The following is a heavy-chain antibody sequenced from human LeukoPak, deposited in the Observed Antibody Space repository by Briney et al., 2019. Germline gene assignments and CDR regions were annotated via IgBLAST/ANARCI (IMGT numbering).Heavy chain of an antibody. J-gene: IGHJ5*02. CDR3: AGGGYYDFWSVYSGWFDP. V-gene: IGHV4-30-4*08. CDR1: GVSISSGDFY. D-gene: IGHD3-3*01. Sequence: SETLSLTCTVSGVSISSGDFYWSWIRQPPGKGLEWIGCIYYSGSTYYNPSLKSRVTISVDTSKNQFSLKLSSVTAADTAVYYCAGGGYYDFWSVYSGWFDPWGQGTLVTVSS. CDR2: IYYSGST.